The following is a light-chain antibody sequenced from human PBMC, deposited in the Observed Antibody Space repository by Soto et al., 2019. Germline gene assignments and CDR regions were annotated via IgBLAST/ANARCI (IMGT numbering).Light chain of an antibody. CDR3: CSFAGSYTFWV. CDR1: SSDVGDYNY. Sequence: QSVLTQPRSVSGSPGQSVTISCTGTSSDVGDYNYVSWYQQHPGKAPKLVIYDVSKRPSGVPDRFSGSKSGNTASLTISGLQAEDEAVYYCCSFAGSYTFWVFGGGTKLTVL. V-gene: IGLV2-11*01. J-gene: IGLJ3*02. CDR2: DVS.